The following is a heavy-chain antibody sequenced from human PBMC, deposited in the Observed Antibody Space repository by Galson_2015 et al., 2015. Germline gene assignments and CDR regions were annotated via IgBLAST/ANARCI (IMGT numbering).Heavy chain of an antibody. CDR3: ARGSVAGTCFQH. J-gene: IGHJ1*01. CDR2: ISSSSSYI. V-gene: IGHV3-21*01. D-gene: IGHD6-19*01. Sequence: SLRLSCAASGFTFDSYIINWVRQAPGRGREWVSSISSSSSYIYYADSVKGRFTISRDNAKSSLYLQMNSLRAEDTAVYYCARGSVAGTCFQHWGQGTLVTVSS. CDR1: GFTFDSYI.